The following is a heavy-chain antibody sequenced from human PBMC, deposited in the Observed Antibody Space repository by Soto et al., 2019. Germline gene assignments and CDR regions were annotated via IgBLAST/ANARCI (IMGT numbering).Heavy chain of an antibody. J-gene: IGHJ4*02. CDR1: GGSISRGDFS. D-gene: IGHD3-10*01. V-gene: IGHV4-30-2*01. Sequence: SETLSLTCVVSGGSISRGDFSWTWIRQPPGKGLEWVGYIYRSGSTYYNPSLKSPVSISLDKSKNQFSLNLTSVTAADTAVYYCARGKTNYFFDLWGQGHLVTVSS. CDR2: IYRSGST. CDR3: ARGKTNYFFDL.